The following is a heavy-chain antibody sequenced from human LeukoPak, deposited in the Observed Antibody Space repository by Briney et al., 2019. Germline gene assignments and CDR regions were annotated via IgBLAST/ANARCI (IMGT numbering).Heavy chain of an antibody. Sequence: KAGGSLRLSCAASGFTFSSYSMNWVRQAPGKGLEWVSSISSSSSYIYYADSVKGRFTISRDNAKNLLYLQMNSLRAEDTAVYYCARGRNYYGSGSYYNPNFDYWGQGTLVTVSS. D-gene: IGHD3-10*01. CDR2: ISSSSSYI. J-gene: IGHJ4*02. CDR1: GFTFSSYS. V-gene: IGHV3-21*01. CDR3: ARGRNYYGSGSYYNPNFDY.